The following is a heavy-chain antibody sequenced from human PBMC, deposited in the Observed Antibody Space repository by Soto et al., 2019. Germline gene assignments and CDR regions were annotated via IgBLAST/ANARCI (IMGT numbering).Heavy chain of an antibody. V-gene: IGHV3-30-3*01. Sequence: QVQLVESGGGVVQPGRSLRLSCAASGFTFSSYAMHWVRQAPGKGLEWVAVISYDGSNKYYADSVKGRFTISRDNSKNTLYLQMNSLGAEDTAVYYWARIYDSSGYYSRSGYYYYGMDVWGQGTTVTVSS. CDR3: ARIYDSSGYYSRSGYYYYGMDV. D-gene: IGHD3-22*01. CDR2: ISYDGSNK. J-gene: IGHJ6*02. CDR1: GFTFSSYA.